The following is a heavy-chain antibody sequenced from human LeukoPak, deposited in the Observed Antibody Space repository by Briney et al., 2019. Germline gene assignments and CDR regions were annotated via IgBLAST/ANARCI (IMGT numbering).Heavy chain of an antibody. V-gene: IGHV1-2*02. D-gene: IGHD6-6*01. CDR2: IIPESGGT. CDR3: ARANNSSSFFDY. Sequence: GASVKVSCKASGYTFTAYYIHWVRQAPGQGLEWMGWIIPESGGTKYAQNFQGRVTMTRGTSISTAYMELSRLTSDDTAVYYCARANNSSSFFDYWGQGTLVTVSS. CDR1: GYTFTAYY. J-gene: IGHJ4*02.